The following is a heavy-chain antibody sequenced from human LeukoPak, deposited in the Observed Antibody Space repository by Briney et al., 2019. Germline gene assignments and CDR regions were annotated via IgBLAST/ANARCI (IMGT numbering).Heavy chain of an antibody. Sequence: ASVKVSCKASGYTFTSYGISWVRQAPGQGLEWMGWISAYNGNTNYAQKLQGRVTMTTDTSTSTAYMELRSLRSDDTAVYYCARDHPQLGDYYYYYMDVWGKGTTVTVSS. CDR3: ARDHPQLGDYYYYYMDV. V-gene: IGHV1-18*01. CDR1: GYTFTSYG. D-gene: IGHD6-6*01. J-gene: IGHJ6*03. CDR2: ISAYNGNT.